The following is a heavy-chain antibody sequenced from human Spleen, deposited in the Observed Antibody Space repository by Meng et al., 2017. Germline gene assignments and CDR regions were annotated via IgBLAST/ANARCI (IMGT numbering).Heavy chain of an antibody. CDR1: GYTFPDYY. CDR2: IDPKNGDT. Sequence: QVQVGRSGAEVKKPGASVKVPCKPSGYTFPDYYIHWVRQAPGQGLEWMGRIDPKNGDTHYAQKFQGRVTMTRDTSTSTVYMELSSLRSEDTAVYYCARDASGSYYVGGWFDPWGQGTLVTVSS. CDR3: ARDASGSYYVGGWFDP. V-gene: IGHV1-2*06. J-gene: IGHJ5*02. D-gene: IGHD1-26*01.